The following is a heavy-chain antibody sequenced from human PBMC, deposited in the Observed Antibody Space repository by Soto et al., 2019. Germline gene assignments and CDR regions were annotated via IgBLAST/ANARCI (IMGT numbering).Heavy chain of an antibody. D-gene: IGHD2-21*01. V-gene: IGHV5-51*01. J-gene: IGHJ3*02. Sequence: PRESLKISCKGSGYSFTSYWIGWVRQMPGKGLECMGIIYPGDSETRYSPSFQGQVTISADRSINTAYLQWSSLKASDTAMYYCAAPFPLPPNTFNIWGQGTMVTVSS. CDR1: GYSFTSYW. CDR2: IYPGDSET. CDR3: AAPFPLPPNTFNI.